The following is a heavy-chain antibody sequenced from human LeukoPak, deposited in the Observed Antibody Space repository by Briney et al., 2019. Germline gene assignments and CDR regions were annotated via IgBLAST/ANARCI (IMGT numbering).Heavy chain of an antibody. V-gene: IGHV3-7*01. CDR1: GFTFSSYW. D-gene: IGHD6-13*01. Sequence: GGSLRLSCAASGFTFSSYWMSWVRQAPGKGLEWVANIKQDGSEKYYVDSVEGRFTISRDNAKNSLYLQMNSLRAEDTAVYYCARVGSGQQQLVRGAFDYWGQGTLVTVSS. CDR3: ARVGSGQQQLVRGAFDY. CDR2: IKQDGSEK. J-gene: IGHJ4*02.